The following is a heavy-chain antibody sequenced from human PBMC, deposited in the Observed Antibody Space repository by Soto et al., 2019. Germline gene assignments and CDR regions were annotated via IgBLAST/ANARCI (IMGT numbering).Heavy chain of an antibody. D-gene: IGHD3-22*01. J-gene: IGHJ6*02. CDR2: IIPIYGST. CDR1: GGTFTTYV. CDR3: AVGYYTYDSSGYPGNFSNMVV. Sequence: QVQLQQSGAEVKKPGSSVKVSCKTSGGTFTTYVLSWVRQAPGQGLEWMGGIIPIYGSTFVPQKFQGIVTLTAEKSTSSGYMELSSLTSEDTAVYFCAVGYYTYDSSGYPGNFSNMVVWGQGTTVTVSS. V-gene: IGHV1-69*06.